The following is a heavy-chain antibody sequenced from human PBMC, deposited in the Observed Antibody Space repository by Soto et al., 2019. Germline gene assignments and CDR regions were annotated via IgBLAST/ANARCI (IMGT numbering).Heavy chain of an antibody. D-gene: IGHD6-25*01. Sequence: PGGSLRLSCAASGFTFSSYGMHWVRQAPGKGLEWVTVIAYDGSNKYYADSVMGRFTVSRDNSKNILYLQMNSLTAEDTAVYYCTGADPAAGRGYYFDFWGQGTLVTVSS. CDR1: GFTFSSYG. CDR3: TGADPAAGRGYYFDF. V-gene: IGHV3-30*03. CDR2: IAYDGSNK. J-gene: IGHJ4*02.